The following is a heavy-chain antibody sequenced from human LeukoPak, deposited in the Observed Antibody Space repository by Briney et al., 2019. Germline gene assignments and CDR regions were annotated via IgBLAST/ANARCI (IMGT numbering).Heavy chain of an antibody. V-gene: IGHV3-15*01. Sequence: GGSLRLSCAASGFTFSSYAINWVRQSPGKGLEWVGRIKSKTDGGTTDYAAPVKGRFTISRDDSKNTLYLQMNSLKTEDTAVYYCTVSYCSGGSCSDYWGQGTLVTVSS. CDR1: GFTFSSYA. D-gene: IGHD2-15*01. J-gene: IGHJ4*02. CDR2: IKSKTDGGTT. CDR3: TVSYCSGGSCSDY.